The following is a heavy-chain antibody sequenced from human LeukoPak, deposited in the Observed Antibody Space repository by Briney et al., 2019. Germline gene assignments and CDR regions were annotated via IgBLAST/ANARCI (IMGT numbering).Heavy chain of an antibody. Sequence: GGSLRLSCAASGFSFSSYSMNWVRQAPGKGLEWVSSISSSSSYIYYADSVKGRFTISRDNANNSLYLQMNSLRAEDTAVYYCARAVEYNWFDLWGQGTLVTVSS. V-gene: IGHV3-21*01. CDR3: ARAVEYNWFDL. J-gene: IGHJ5*02. CDR2: ISSSSSYI. CDR1: GFSFSSYS.